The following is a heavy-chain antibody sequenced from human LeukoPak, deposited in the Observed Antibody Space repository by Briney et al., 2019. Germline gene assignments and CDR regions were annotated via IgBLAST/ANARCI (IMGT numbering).Heavy chain of an antibody. CDR1: GYSISSTYY. V-gene: IGHV4-38-2*02. Sequence: SETLSLTCTVSGYSISSTYYGAWIRPPPGKGLEWIATISHSGSTYYTPSLKSRLTISLDTSKNHFSLRLSSVTAADTAVYYCARVNAPVATFDYWGLGILVTVSS. J-gene: IGHJ4*02. CDR3: ARVNAPVATFDY. D-gene: IGHD1-1*01. CDR2: ISHSGST.